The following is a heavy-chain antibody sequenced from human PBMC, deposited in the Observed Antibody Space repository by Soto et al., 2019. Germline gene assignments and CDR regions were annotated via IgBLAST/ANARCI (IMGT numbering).Heavy chain of an antibody. CDR1: GYTFTSYA. Sequence: ASVKVSCKASGYTFTSYAMHWARQAPGQRLEWMGWINAGNGNTKYSQKFQGRVTITRDTSASTAYMELSSLRSEDTAVYYCARDRYYDFWSGSYRGWFDPWGQGTLVTVSS. CDR3: ARDRYYDFWSGSYRGWFDP. V-gene: IGHV1-3*01. J-gene: IGHJ5*02. CDR2: INAGNGNT. D-gene: IGHD3-3*01.